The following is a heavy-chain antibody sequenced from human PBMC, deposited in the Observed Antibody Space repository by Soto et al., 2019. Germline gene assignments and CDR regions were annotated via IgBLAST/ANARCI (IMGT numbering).Heavy chain of an antibody. Sequence: QVQLQESDPGLVKPSGTLSLTCAVSGGSISSSNWWSWVRQPPGKGLEWIGEIYHSGSTNYNPSLKSRVTISVDKSKNQFSLKLSSVTAADTAVYYCARDSRIAAASTYYYGMDVWGQGTTVTVSS. J-gene: IGHJ6*02. CDR2: IYHSGST. CDR3: ARDSRIAAASTYYYGMDV. CDR1: GGSISSSNW. D-gene: IGHD6-13*01. V-gene: IGHV4-4*02.